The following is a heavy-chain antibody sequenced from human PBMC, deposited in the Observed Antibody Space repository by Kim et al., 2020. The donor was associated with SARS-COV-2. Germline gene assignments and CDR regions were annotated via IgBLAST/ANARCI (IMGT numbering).Heavy chain of an antibody. Sequence: YAQGCTGRFVFSLDTSVSTAYLQISSLKAEDTAVYYCARDALRPRDGMDVWGQGTTVTVSS. V-gene: IGHV7-4-1*02. CDR3: ARDALRPRDGMDV. J-gene: IGHJ6*02. D-gene: IGHD6-6*01.